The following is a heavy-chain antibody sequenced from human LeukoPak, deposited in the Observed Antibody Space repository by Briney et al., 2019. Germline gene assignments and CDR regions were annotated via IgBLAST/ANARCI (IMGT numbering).Heavy chain of an antibody. CDR2: INHSGST. D-gene: IGHD2-8*01. CDR1: GGSFSGYC. J-gene: IGHJ4*02. CDR3: ARGPPIVLMVYAVGFDY. Sequence: SETLSLTCAVYGGSFSGYCWSWIRQPPGKGLGWIGEINHSGSTNYNPSLKSRVTISVDTSKNQFSLKLSSVTAADTAVYYCARGPPIVLMVYAVGFDYWGQGTLVTVSS. V-gene: IGHV4-34*01.